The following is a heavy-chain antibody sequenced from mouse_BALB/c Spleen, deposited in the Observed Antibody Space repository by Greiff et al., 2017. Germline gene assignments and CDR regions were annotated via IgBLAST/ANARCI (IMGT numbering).Heavy chain of an antibody. Sequence: VQLQESGPGLVQPSQSLSITCTVSGFSLTSYGVHWVRQSPGKGLEWLGVIWSGGSTDYNAAFISRLSISKDNSKSQVFFKMNSLQANDTAIYYCARGRGYCDYWGQGTTLTVSA. CDR3: ARGRGYCDY. CDR1: GFSLTSYG. CDR2: IWSGGST. J-gene: IGHJ2*01. V-gene: IGHV2-2*02.